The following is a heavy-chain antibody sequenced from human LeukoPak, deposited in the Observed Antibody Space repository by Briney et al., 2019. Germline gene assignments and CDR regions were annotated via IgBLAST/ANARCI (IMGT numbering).Heavy chain of an antibody. CDR3: ANPLVVDYSNNNYY. V-gene: IGHV3-23*01. Sequence: GGSLRLSCVASGFTFSSYAMSWVRQAPEKGLKWVSAISGSGGSTYYAGSVKGRFTISRDNSKNTLYLQMNSLRAEDTAVYYCANPLVVDYSNNNYYWGQGTLVTVSS. CDR2: ISGSGGST. D-gene: IGHD4-11*01. CDR1: GFTFSSYA. J-gene: IGHJ4*02.